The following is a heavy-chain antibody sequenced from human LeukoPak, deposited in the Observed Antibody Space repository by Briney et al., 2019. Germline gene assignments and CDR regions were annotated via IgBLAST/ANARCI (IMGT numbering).Heavy chain of an antibody. J-gene: IGHJ4*02. Sequence: PSETLSLTCSVSGVSISSYYWTWIRQPPGKGLEWIGYIYYSGSTNYNPSLKSRVTISVDTSKNQFSLKLTSLTAADTAVYYCARSVLGYSYGLHIDYWGQGTLVTVSS. CDR3: ARSVLGYSYGLHIDY. CDR2: IYYSGST. CDR1: GVSISSYY. V-gene: IGHV4-59*01. D-gene: IGHD5-18*01.